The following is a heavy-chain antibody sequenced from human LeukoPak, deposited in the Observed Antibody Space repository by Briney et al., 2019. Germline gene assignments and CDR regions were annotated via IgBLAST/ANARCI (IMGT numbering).Heavy chain of an antibody. CDR1: GYTLTELS. J-gene: IGHJ6*03. CDR2: FDPEGGET. D-gene: IGHD6-13*01. Sequence: ASVKVSCKVSGYTLTELSMHWVRQAPGKGLEWMGGFDPEGGETIYAQKFQGRVTMAEDTSTDTAYMELSSLRSEDTAVYYCATVGSSWYGRYYYMDVWGKGTTVTVSS. CDR3: ATVGSSWYGRYYYMDV. V-gene: IGHV1-24*01.